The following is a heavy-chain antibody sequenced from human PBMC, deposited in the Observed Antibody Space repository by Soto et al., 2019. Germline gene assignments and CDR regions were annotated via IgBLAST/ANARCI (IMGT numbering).Heavy chain of an antibody. CDR2: IYYSGST. J-gene: IGHJ5*02. CDR1: GGSISSGGYY. D-gene: IGHD6-13*01. V-gene: IGHV4-31*03. CDR3: ARKYSSSWSRESWFDP. Sequence: SETLSLTCTVSGGSISSGGYYWSWIRQHPGKGLEWIGYIYYSGSTYYNPSLKSRVTISVDTSKNQFSLKLSSVTAADTAVYYCARKYSSSWSRESWFDPWGQGTLVTVSS.